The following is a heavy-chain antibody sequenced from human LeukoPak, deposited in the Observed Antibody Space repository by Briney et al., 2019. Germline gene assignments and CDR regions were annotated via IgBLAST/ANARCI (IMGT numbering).Heavy chain of an antibody. CDR2: ISGSGGST. D-gene: IGHD1-14*01. Sequence: GGSLRLSCAASGFTFSSYAMSWVRQAPGKGLEWVSAISGSGGSTYYADSVKGRFTISRDNSKNTLYLQMNSLRAEDTAVYYCANRPGKHYGMDVWGQGTTVTVSS. CDR1: GFTFSSYA. J-gene: IGHJ6*02. CDR3: ANRPGKHYGMDV. V-gene: IGHV3-23*01.